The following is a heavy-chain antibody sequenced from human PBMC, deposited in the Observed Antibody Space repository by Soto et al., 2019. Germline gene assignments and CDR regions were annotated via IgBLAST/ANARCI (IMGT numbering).Heavy chain of an antibody. CDR2: ISDSGGST. CDR1: GFTFSSYA. J-gene: IGHJ4*02. CDR3: AKVGQWLVLDY. D-gene: IGHD6-19*01. Sequence: GGAPRLSCAASGFTFSSYAMSWVRQTPGKGLEWVSAISDSGGSTYYADSVKGRFTISRDNSKNMLYLQMNSLRAEDTAVYYCAKVGQWLVLDYWGQGSPVTVSS. V-gene: IGHV3-23*01.